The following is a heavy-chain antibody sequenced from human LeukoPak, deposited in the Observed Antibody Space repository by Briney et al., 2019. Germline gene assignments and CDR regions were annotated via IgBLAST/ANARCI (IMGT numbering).Heavy chain of an antibody. V-gene: IGHV4-4*07. Sequence: SETLSLTCTVSGGSISSYYWSWIRQPAGKGLEWIGRIYTSGSTNYNPSLKSRVTMSVDTSKNQFSLKLSSVTAADTAVYYCARDISMRDCSGGSCYHNWFDPWGQGTLVTVSS. CDR1: GGSISSYY. J-gene: IGHJ5*02. D-gene: IGHD2-15*01. CDR2: IYTSGST. CDR3: ARDISMRDCSGGSCYHNWFDP.